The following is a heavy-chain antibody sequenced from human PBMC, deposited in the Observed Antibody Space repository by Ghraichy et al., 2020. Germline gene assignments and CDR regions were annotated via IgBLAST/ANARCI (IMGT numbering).Heavy chain of an antibody. V-gene: IGHV3-9*01. Sequence: SLNISCTASGFAFDNYPMHWVRQAPGKGLEWVSGIGGNSASIGYADSVKGRFTISRDNAKNSLYLQMNSLGAEDTALYYCAKEISVTGMSSLDYWGQGTLVTVSS. J-gene: IGHJ4*02. CDR3: AKEISVTGMSSLDY. CDR2: IGGNSASI. D-gene: IGHD2-21*02. CDR1: GFAFDNYP.